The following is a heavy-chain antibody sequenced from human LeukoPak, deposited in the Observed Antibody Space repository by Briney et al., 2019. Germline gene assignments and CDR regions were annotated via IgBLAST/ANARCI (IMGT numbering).Heavy chain of an antibody. CDR2: ISYTGTYI. V-gene: IGHV3-21*01. CDR1: AFSLNAYN. Sequence: GGSLRLSCAASAFSLNAYNMNWVRQAPGKGLEWVSSISYTGTYIYYADSVKGRFTISRDNAKNSLYLQMNSLRAEDTAVYYCARGPPLFDPWGQGTLVAVSS. CDR3: ARGPPLFDP. J-gene: IGHJ5*02.